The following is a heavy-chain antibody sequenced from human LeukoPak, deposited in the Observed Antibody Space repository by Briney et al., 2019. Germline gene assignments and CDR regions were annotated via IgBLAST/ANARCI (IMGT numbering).Heavy chain of an antibody. D-gene: IGHD3-22*01. CDR3: ARARYYYDSSGYYFPSASHWFDP. CDR2: IYYSGNT. V-gene: IGHV4-39*07. CDR1: GGSISTSAYY. J-gene: IGHJ5*02. Sequence: PSETLSLTCIVSGGSISTSAYYWGWIRQPPGEGLQWIGSIYYSGNTYYNSSLKSRVTISVDTSTSQFSLKLSSVTAADTAVYYCARARYYYDSSGYYFPSASHWFDPWGQGTLVTVSS.